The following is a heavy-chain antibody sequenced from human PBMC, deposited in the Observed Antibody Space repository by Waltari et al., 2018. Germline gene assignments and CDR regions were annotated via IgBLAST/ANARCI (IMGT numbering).Heavy chain of an antibody. CDR1: GYTLTELS. D-gene: IGHD6-13*01. CDR2: SEPEDGET. V-gene: IGHV1-24*01. Sequence: QVQLVQSGAEVKKPGASVKVSCKVSGYTLTELSMHWVRQAPGKGLEWMGGSEPEDGETIYAQKFQGRVTMTEDTSTDTAYMELSSLRSEDTAVYYCATALAAAGPYYYYGMDVWGQGTTVTVSS. J-gene: IGHJ6*02. CDR3: ATALAAAGPYYYYGMDV.